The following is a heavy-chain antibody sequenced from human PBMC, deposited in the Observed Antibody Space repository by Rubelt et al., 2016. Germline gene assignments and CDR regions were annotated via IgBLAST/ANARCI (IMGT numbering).Heavy chain of an antibody. Sequence: GWVAVISYDGSNKYYADSVKGRFTISRDNSKNTLYLQMNSLRAEDTAVYYCAKARIQLWLQGYWGQGTLVTVSS. V-gene: IGHV3-30*18. D-gene: IGHD5-18*01. CDR3: AKARIQLWLQGY. CDR2: ISYDGSNK. J-gene: IGHJ4*02.